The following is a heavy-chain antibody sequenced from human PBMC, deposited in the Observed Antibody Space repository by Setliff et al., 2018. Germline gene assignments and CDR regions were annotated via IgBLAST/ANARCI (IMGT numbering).Heavy chain of an antibody. CDR1: GFSLSSVGMG. Sequence: SGPTLVNPTETLTLTCTVSGFSLSSVGMGVTWIRLPPGKALEWLAHIFSNDQKSYNSSLKSRVTISKDTSKSQVVLTMTNMDPVDTATYFCARDHSGWYGGAFDIWGPGTMVTVSS. CDR3: ARDHSGWYGGAFDI. D-gene: IGHD6-19*01. V-gene: IGHV2-26*01. CDR2: IFSNDQK. J-gene: IGHJ3*02.